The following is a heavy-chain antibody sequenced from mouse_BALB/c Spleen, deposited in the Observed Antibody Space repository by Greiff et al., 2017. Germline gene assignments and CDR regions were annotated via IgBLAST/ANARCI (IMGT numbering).Heavy chain of an antibody. V-gene: IGHV5-17*02. CDR2: ISSGSSTI. CDR3: ARQTITTVVAMDFDY. Sequence: EVHLVESGGGLVQPGGSRKLSCAASGFTFSSFGMHWVRQAPEKGLEWVAYISSGSSTIYYADTVKGRFTISRDNPKNTLFLQMTSLRSEDTAMYYCARQTITTVVAMDFDYWGQGTTLTVSS. D-gene: IGHD1-1*01. CDR1: GFTFSSFG. J-gene: IGHJ2*01.